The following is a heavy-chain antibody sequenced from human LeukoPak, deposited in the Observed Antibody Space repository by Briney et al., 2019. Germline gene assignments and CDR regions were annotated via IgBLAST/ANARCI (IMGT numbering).Heavy chain of an antibody. CDR3: ARGRGYLDSSGFDY. D-gene: IGHD3-22*01. Sequence: SETLSLTCTVSGGSISSGDYYWSWIRQPPGKGLEWIGYIYYSGSTYYNPSLKSRVTISVDTSKNQFSLKLSSVTAADTAVYYCARGRGYLDSSGFDYWGQGTLVTVSS. V-gene: IGHV4-30-4*01. CDR2: IYYSGST. CDR1: GGSISSGDYY. J-gene: IGHJ4*02.